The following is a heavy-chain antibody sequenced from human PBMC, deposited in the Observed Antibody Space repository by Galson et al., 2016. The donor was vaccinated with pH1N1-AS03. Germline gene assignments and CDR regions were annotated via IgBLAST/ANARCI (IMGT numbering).Heavy chain of an antibody. CDR2: IDWDDDK. CDR1: GFSLSTSGMC. J-gene: IGHJ3*02. Sequence: PALVKPTQTLTLTCTFSGFSLSTSGMCVSWIRQPPGKALEWLARIDWDDDKYYSTSLKTRLTISKETSKNQVVLTMTNMDPVDTDTYYCARMRDYGDLRDAFDIWGQGTMATVSS. V-gene: IGHV2-70*11. CDR3: ARMRDYGDLRDAFDI. D-gene: IGHD4-17*01.